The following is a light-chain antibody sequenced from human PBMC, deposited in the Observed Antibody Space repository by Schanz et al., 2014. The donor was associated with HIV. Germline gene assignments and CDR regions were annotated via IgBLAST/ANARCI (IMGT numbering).Light chain of an antibody. CDR1: QSIAIY. Sequence: EIVLTQSPATLSLSPGERATLSCRASQSIAIYLAWYQQKPGQPPRLLIYDGSYRATGIPARFSGSGSGTDFTLTISSVEPEDYAMYYCQQYGSPPWTFGQGTKVEVK. CDR2: DGS. V-gene: IGKV3-11*01. J-gene: IGKJ1*01. CDR3: QQYGSPPWT.